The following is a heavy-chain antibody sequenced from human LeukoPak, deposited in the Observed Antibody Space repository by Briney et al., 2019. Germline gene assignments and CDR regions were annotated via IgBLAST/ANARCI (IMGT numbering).Heavy chain of an antibody. CDR2: ISNSGSS. D-gene: IGHD3-3*01. V-gene: IGHV4-61*01. CDR3: ARSYYDFWSGSYYYYMDV. J-gene: IGHJ6*03. Sequence: PSETLSLTCTVSGDSVSSGSHYWSWIRQPRGKGLECIGYISNSGSSYYNPSLKSRVTISVDTSKNQLSLNLNSVTAADTAVYYCARSYYDFWSGSYYYYMDVWGKGTTVTVSS. CDR1: GDSVSSGSHY.